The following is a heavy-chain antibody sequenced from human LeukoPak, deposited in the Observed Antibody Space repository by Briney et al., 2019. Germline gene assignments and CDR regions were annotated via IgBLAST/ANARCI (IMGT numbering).Heavy chain of an antibody. V-gene: IGHV4-38-2*02. CDR3: ARTSSSGLVGGYYFDY. D-gene: IGHD6-19*01. J-gene: IGHJ4*02. CDR2: IHHSGRT. CDR1: GGSISSYY. Sequence: PSETLSLTCTVSGGSISSYYWGWIRQPPGKGLQWIGSIHHSGRTYYNPSLKSRVTISVDTSKNQFSLKLSSVTAADTAVYYCARTSSSGLVGGYYFDYWGQGTLVTVSS.